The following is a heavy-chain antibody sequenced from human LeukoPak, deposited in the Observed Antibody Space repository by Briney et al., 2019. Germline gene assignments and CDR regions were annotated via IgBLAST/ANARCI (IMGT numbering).Heavy chain of an antibody. V-gene: IGHV3-21*01. CDR1: GFTFSSYS. Sequence: PGGSLRLSCAASGFTFSSYSMNWVRQAPGKRLEWVSSISSSSSYIYYADSVKGRFTISRDNAKNSLYLQMNSLRAEDTAVYYCARGDCSSTSCYYYWGQGTLVTVSS. CDR2: ISSSSSYI. J-gene: IGHJ4*02. CDR3: ARGDCSSTSCYYY. D-gene: IGHD2-2*01.